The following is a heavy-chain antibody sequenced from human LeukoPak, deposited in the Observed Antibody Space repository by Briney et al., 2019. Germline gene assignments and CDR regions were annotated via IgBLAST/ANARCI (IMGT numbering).Heavy chain of an antibody. CDR2: IHSDGTT. Sequence: PSETLSLTCSVSGGSLTNYYCGWIRQPPGKGLEFIGYIHSDGTTNYDSSLQRRVAISLDTSKIQFSLRLYSVTDADTALYFYARLNFRGGEALHFDSWGQGTLVTVSS. D-gene: IGHD3-16*01. CDR1: GGSLTNYY. J-gene: IGHJ4*02. V-gene: IGHV4-4*09. CDR3: ARLNFRGGEALHFDS.